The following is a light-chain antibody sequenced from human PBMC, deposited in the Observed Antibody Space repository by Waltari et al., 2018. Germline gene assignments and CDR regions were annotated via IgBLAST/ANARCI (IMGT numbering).Light chain of an antibody. CDR1: SSNVGGYKY. CDR2: DVN. Sequence: QSALTQPRSVSGSPGQSVTISCTGTSSNVGGYKYVSWYQQHPGKAPKVIIYDVNERPSGVPDRFSGSKSGNTASLTISGLQTEDEADYYCCSYAGLYTVIFGGGTKLTVL. CDR3: CSYAGLYTVI. J-gene: IGLJ2*01. V-gene: IGLV2-11*01.